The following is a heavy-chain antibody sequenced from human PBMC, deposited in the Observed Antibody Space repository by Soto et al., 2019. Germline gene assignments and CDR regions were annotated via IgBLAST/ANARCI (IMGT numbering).Heavy chain of an antibody. CDR3: ARAPFRHYSLAY. D-gene: IGHD4-4*01. Sequence: SETLSLTCAVSSVSISSNNWWSWVRQPPGKGPEWIGEIFHSGSTNYNPSLKSRVTISVDKSKNQLSLKLNSVTAADTAVYFCARAPFRHYSLAYWGLGTLVTVSS. CDR2: IFHSGST. V-gene: IGHV4-4*02. CDR1: SVSISSNNW. J-gene: IGHJ4*02.